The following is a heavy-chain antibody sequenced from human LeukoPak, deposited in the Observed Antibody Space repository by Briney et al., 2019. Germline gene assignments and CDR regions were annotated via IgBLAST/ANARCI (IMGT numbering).Heavy chain of an antibody. CDR1: AFLFSTYG. V-gene: IGHV3-48*03. J-gene: IGHJ4*02. Sequence: GSLRLSCAASAFLFSTYGMKWVRQAPGKGLEWVSNISSGGRTIYYADSLKGRFTISRDNAKKSLYLQINSLRAEDTAVYYCARVTRGGYDGYFDYWGQGTLVTVSS. CDR2: ISSGGRTI. D-gene: IGHD5-12*01. CDR3: ARVTRGGYDGYFDY.